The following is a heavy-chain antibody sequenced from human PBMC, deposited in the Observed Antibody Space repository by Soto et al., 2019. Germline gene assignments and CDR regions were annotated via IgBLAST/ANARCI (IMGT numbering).Heavy chain of an antibody. D-gene: IGHD4-17*01. CDR3: ARGGSYGDYDYYYYYGMAV. CDR1: GFTFSSYG. CDR2: IWYDGSNK. J-gene: IGHJ6*02. Sequence: GGSLRLSCAASGFTFSSYGMHWVRQAPGKGLDWVAVIWYDGSNKYYADSVKGRFTISRDNSKNTLYLQMNSLRAEDTAVYYCARGGSYGDYDYYYYYGMAVWGQGTTVTVSS. V-gene: IGHV3-33*01.